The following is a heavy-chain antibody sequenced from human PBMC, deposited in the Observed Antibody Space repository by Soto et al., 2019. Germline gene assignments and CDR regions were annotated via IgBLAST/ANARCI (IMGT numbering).Heavy chain of an antibody. Sequence: GGSLRLSCAASGFTFSSYGMHWVRQAPGKGLEWVAVISYDGSNKYYADSVKGRFTISKSQFSLKLTSVTAADTAVYYCARGEDAFFYYGLDVWGQGITVTVSS. J-gene: IGHJ6*02. CDR1: GFTFSSYG. CDR2: ISYDGSNK. V-gene: IGHV3-30*03. CDR3: ARGEDAFFYYGLDV.